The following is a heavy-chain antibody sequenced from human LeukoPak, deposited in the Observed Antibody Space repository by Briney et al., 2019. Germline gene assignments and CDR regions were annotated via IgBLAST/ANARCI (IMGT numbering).Heavy chain of an antibody. Sequence: GGSLRLSCAASGFTFSTCGMSGVRQAPGKGLEWVSVITRGGGSTYNADSVKGRFTISRDNSRNTLYLQMNSLRAEDTAVYYCAKHRSGNYAFDYWGQGTLVTVSS. J-gene: IGHJ4*02. CDR3: AKHRSGNYAFDY. V-gene: IGHV3-23*01. D-gene: IGHD1-26*01. CDR2: ITRGGGST. CDR1: GFTFSTCG.